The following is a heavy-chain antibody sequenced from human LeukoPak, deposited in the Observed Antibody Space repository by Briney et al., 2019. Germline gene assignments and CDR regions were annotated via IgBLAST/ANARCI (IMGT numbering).Heavy chain of an antibody. V-gene: IGHV4-31*03. CDR2: IYYSGST. CDR1: GDSISSGGYY. Sequence: PSETLSLTCTVSGDSISSGGYYWSWIRQHPGKGLEWIGYIYYSGSTYYNPSLKSRVTISVDTSKNQFSLKLSSVTAADTAVYYCARDRAARPHFDYWGQGTLVTVSS. D-gene: IGHD6-6*01. J-gene: IGHJ4*02. CDR3: ARDRAARPHFDY.